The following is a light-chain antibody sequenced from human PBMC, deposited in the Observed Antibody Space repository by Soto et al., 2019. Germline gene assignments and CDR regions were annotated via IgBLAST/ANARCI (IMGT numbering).Light chain of an antibody. CDR1: SGHNNYA. CDR3: QTWDTGIWV. J-gene: IGLJ3*02. CDR2: INSDGSH. V-gene: IGLV4-69*01. Sequence: QLVLTQPPSASASLRASVKLTCTLSSGHNNYAIAWHQQQPERGPRYLMKINSDGSHSKGDGIPDRFSGSISGAERYLTISSLQSEDEADYYCQTWDTGIWVFGGGTQLTVL.